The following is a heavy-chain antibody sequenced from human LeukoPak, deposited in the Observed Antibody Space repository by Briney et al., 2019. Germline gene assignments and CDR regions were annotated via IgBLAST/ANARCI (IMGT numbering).Heavy chain of an antibody. CDR2: ISLSGVT. J-gene: IGHJ4*02. D-gene: IGHD5-18*01. V-gene: IGHV4-4*02. Sequence: PSGTLSLTCGVSGGSISSTNRWSWVRQPPGQGLEWIGEISLSGVTNYNPSLKSRVTMSLDRSKNHLSLTLTSVTAADTAVYYCARNVDTASHSFDYWGQGTLVTVSS. CDR3: ARNVDTASHSFDY. CDR1: GGSISSTNR.